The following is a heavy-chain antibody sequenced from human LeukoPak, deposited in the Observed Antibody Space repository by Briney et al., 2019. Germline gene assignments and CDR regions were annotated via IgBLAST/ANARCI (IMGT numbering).Heavy chain of an antibody. CDR2: IHNGGST. J-gene: IGHJ1*01. Sequence: GGSLRLSCVASGFTVSTNHMNWVRQAPGRGLEWVSVIHNGGSTYYADSVKGRFTISRDNSKNTLYLQLNSLRVEDTAVYYCATSIVGFTYDEHFQHWGQGTLVTVSS. CDR3: ATSIVGFTYDEHFQH. CDR1: GFTVSTNH. V-gene: IGHV3-53*01. D-gene: IGHD1-26*01.